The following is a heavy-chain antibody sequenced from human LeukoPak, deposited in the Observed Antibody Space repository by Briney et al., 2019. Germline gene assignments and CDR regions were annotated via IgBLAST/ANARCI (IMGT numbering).Heavy chain of an antibody. CDR3: ARSPYSSSSYNYMDV. D-gene: IGHD6-6*01. CDR2: ITTYNGNT. Sequence: ASVKVSCKASGYTFSSHGISWVRQAPGQGLEWMGWITTYNGNTNYALKLQDRLTMTTDTSTSTAYMELRSVTSGDTAVYYCARSPYSSSSYNYMDVWGKGTTVTVSS. V-gene: IGHV1-18*01. CDR1: GYTFSSHG. J-gene: IGHJ6*03.